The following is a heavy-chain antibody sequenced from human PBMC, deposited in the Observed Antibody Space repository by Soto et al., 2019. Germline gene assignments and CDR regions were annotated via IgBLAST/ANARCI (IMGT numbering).Heavy chain of an antibody. V-gene: IGHV5-10-1*01. CDR1: GYSFTSYW. J-gene: IGHJ6*02. D-gene: IGHD2-15*01. Sequence: GESLKISCKGSGYSFTSYWISWVRQMPGKGLEWMGRIDPSDSYTNYSPSFQGHVTISADKSISTAYLQWSSLKASDTAMYYCARDEVVAATVYYYGMDVWGQGTTVTVSS. CDR2: IDPSDSYT. CDR3: ARDEVVAATVYYYGMDV.